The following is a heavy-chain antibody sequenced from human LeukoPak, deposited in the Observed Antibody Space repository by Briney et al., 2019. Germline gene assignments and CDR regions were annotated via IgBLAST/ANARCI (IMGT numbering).Heavy chain of an antibody. Sequence: AGGSLRLSCAASGFTFSNAWMSWVRQAPGKGLEWVGRIKSKTDGGTTDYAAPVKGRFTISRDDSKNTLYLQMNSLKTEDTAVYYHTDQPIVVVPAATDIVVVVAATPYYFDYWGQGTLVTVSS. CDR1: GFTFSNAW. CDR2: IKSKTDGGTT. V-gene: IGHV3-15*01. D-gene: IGHD2-15*01. J-gene: IGHJ4*02. CDR3: TDQPIVVVPAATDIVVVVAATPYYFDY.